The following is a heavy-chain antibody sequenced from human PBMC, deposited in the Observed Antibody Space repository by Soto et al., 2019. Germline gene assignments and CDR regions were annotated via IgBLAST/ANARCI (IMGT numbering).Heavy chain of an antibody. CDR3: ARGVAGVVDY. CDR1: GYTFTSYA. D-gene: IGHD6-19*01. J-gene: IGHJ4*02. CDR2: INPGSGNT. Sequence: SSVKVSCKASGYTFTSYAMHWVRQAPGQRLEWMGWINPGSGNTKYSQKFQGRVTITRNTSASTAYMELSSLRSEDTAVYYCARGVAGVVDYWGQGTLVTVSS. V-gene: IGHV1-3*01.